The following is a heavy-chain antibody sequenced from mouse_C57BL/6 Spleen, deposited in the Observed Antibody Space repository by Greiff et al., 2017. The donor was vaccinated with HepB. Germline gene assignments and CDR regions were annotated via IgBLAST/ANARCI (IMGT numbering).Heavy chain of an antibody. CDR1: GYSITSGYY. D-gene: IGHD4-1*01. CDR3: ARSGRVAMDY. Sequence: EVQLVESGPGLVKPSQSLSLTCSVTGYSITSGYYWNWIRQFPGNKLEWMGYISYDGSNNYNPSLKNRISITRDTSKNQFFLKLNSVTTEDTATYYCARSGRVAMDYWGQGTSVTVSS. J-gene: IGHJ4*01. V-gene: IGHV3-6*01. CDR2: ISYDGSN.